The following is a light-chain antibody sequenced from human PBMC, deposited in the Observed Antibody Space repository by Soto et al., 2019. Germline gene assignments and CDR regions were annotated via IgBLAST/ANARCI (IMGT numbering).Light chain of an antibody. Sequence: EIGLTQSPGTLSLSPGERATLSCRASQSVSSSYLAWYQQKPGQAPRLFIYGASSRATGIPDRFSGSGSGTDFTLTISRLEPEDFAVYYCQQYGSSPPWTFGQGTKVEIK. V-gene: IGKV3-20*01. J-gene: IGKJ1*01. CDR2: GAS. CDR3: QQYGSSPPWT. CDR1: QSVSSSY.